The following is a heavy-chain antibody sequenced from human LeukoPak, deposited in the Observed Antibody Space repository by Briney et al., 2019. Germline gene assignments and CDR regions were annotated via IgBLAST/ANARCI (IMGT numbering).Heavy chain of an antibody. CDR3: AKPTRITIFGVAEYYFDY. V-gene: IGHV3-30*02. CDR2: IRYDGSNK. J-gene: IGHJ4*02. CDR1: GFTFSSYG. D-gene: IGHD3-3*01. Sequence: GGSLRLSCAASGFTFSSYGMHWVRQAPGKGLEWVAFIRYDGSNKYYADSVKGRFTISRDNSKNTLYLQMNSLRAEDTAVYYRAKPTRITIFGVAEYYFDYWGQGTLVTVSS.